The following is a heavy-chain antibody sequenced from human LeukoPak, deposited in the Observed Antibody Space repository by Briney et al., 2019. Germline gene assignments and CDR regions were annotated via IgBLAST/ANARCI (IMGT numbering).Heavy chain of an antibody. J-gene: IGHJ5*02. Sequence: ASVKVSCKASGYTFTSYGISWVRQAPGQGLEWTGWISAYNGNTNYAQKLQGRVTMTTDTSTSTAYMELSSLRSEDTAVYYCARCDFWSGYYTGNWFDPWGQGTLVTVSS. V-gene: IGHV1-18*01. CDR1: GYTFTSYG. CDR3: ARCDFWSGYYTGNWFDP. D-gene: IGHD3-3*01. CDR2: ISAYNGNT.